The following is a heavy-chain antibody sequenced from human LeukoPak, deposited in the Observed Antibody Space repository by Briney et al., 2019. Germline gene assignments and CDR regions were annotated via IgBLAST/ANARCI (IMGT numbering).Heavy chain of an antibody. V-gene: IGHV3-74*01. J-gene: IGHJ4*02. CDR3: ARVGVFANYCSGGSCYMDY. Sequence: PGGSLRLSCAASGFTLSSYWMHWVRQAPGKGLVWVSRINSDGSSASYADSVKGRFTISRDNAKNTLYLQMNSLRAEDTAVYYCARVGVFANYCSGGSCYMDYWGQGTLVTVSS. CDR2: INSDGSSA. D-gene: IGHD2-15*01. CDR1: GFTLSSYW.